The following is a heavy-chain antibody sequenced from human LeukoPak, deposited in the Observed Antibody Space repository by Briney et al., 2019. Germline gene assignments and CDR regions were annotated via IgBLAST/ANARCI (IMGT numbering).Heavy chain of an antibody. J-gene: IGHJ4*02. CDR1: GGSFSGYY. CDR3: ARDGYSSSSYYFDY. V-gene: IGHV4-34*01. CDR2: INHSGST. D-gene: IGHD6-13*01. Sequence: SETLSLTCAVYGGSFSGYYWSWIRQPPGKGLEWIGEINHSGSTNYNPSLKSRVTISVDTSKNKFSLKLSSVTAADTAVYYCARDGYSSSSYYFDYWGQGTLVTVSS.